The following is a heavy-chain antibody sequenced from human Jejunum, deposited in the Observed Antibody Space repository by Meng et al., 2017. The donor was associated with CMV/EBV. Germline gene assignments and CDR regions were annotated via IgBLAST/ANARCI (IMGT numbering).Heavy chain of an antibody. CDR3: ARSGINDDGFFDY. V-gene: IGHV1-18*03. Sequence: QIHLVQSGAELKKPAASVTVSCNVSGNTFRSYGINWVRQAPGQGLEWMGWMSGYNCNKNYAQRRQGRVTMTTDTSTSTAYMELRSLRYDDMAVYYCARSGINDDGFFDYWGQGTLVTVSS. D-gene: IGHD5-24*01. J-gene: IGHJ4*02. CDR1: GNTFRSYG. CDR2: MSGYNCNK.